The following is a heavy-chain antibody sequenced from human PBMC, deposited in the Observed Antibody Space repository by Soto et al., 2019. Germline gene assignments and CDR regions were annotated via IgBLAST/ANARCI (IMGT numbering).Heavy chain of an antibody. CDR3: ARSVFP. J-gene: IGHJ5*02. Sequence: TLSLTCTLSGASLSSGGSYWSWIRQHPGKGLEWIGYIYYSGTTYYNPSLKSRVTISLDTSKNQFSLKLSSVTAADTAVYYCARSVFPWGQGTLVTVSS. V-gene: IGHV4-31*03. CDR1: GASLSSGGSY. CDR2: IYYSGTT.